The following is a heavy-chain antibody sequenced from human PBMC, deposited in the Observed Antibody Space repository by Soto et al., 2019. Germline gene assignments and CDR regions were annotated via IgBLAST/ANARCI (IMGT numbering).Heavy chain of an antibody. CDR3: ARAASAMVRGVIRWFDP. Sequence: SETLSLTCTVSGGSISSGGYYWSWIRQHPGKGLEWIGYIYYSGSTYYNPSLKSRVTISVDTSKNQFSLKLSSVTAADTAVYYCARAASAMVRGVIRWFDPWGQGTLVTVSS. CDR1: GGSISSGGYY. CDR2: IYYSGST. D-gene: IGHD3-10*01. J-gene: IGHJ5*02. V-gene: IGHV4-31*03.